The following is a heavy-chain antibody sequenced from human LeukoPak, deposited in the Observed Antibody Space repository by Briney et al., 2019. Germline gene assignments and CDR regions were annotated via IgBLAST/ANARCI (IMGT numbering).Heavy chain of an antibody. D-gene: IGHD3-10*01. J-gene: IGHJ6*03. Sequence: GGSLRLSCAASGFNVSSSYISWVRQFPGGRLEWLSVIYSGGSTYYIDSVKGRFTISRDNSKNTLFLQMNILRVEDTAMYYCARGSNYMDVWGKGTTVTVSS. V-gene: IGHV3-53*01. CDR1: GFNVSSSY. CDR2: IYSGGST. CDR3: ARGSNYMDV.